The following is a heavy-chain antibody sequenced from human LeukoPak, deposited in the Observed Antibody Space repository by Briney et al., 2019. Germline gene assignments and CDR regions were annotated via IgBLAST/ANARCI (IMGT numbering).Heavy chain of an antibody. CDR3: ARSDPRITMIAGFDY. CDR1: GFTFSSYE. D-gene: IGHD3-22*01. J-gene: IGHJ4*02. Sequence: GGSLRLSCAASGFTFSSYEMNWVRQAPGKGLEWVSYISSSGSTIYYADSVKGRFTISRDNPKNSLYLQMNSLRAEDTAVYYCARSDPRITMIAGFDYWGQGTLVTVSS. CDR2: ISSSGSTI. V-gene: IGHV3-48*03.